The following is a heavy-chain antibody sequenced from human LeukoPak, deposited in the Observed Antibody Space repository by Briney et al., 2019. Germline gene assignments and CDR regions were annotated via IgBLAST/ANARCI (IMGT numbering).Heavy chain of an antibody. CDR1: GFTFNNYA. CDR3: AKGGWPPYYFDY. J-gene: IGHJ4*02. CDR2: ISWNSGSI. V-gene: IGHV3-9*01. D-gene: IGHD6-19*01. Sequence: PGGSLRLSCAASGFTFNNYAMNWVRQAPGKGLEWVSGISWNSGSIGYADSVKGRFTISRDNAKNSLYLQMNSLRAEDTALYYCAKGGWPPYYFDYWGQGTLVTVSS.